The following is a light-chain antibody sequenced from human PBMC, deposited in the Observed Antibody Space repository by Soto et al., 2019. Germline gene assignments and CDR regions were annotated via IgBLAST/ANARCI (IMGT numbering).Light chain of an antibody. CDR1: QSLVYSDGNTY. V-gene: IGKV2-30*01. J-gene: IGKJ1*01. Sequence: DVITQSPLSLPVTLGQPASISCRSSQSLVYSDGNTYLNWFRQRPGQSPRRLIYQVSTRDSVVPDRFRGSVSGTDVSLKISRVEAEDVGISYCMPGTYWPPWTSGQGNKVYIK. CDR3: MPGTYWPPWT. CDR2: QVS.